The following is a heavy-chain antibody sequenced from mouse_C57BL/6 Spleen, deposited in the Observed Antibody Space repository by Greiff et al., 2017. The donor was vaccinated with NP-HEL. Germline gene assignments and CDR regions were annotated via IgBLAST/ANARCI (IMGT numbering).Heavy chain of an antibody. J-gene: IGHJ2*01. V-gene: IGHV1-69*01. D-gene: IGHD2-4*01. CDR2: IDPSDSYT. CDR1: GYTFTSYW. Sequence: VQLQQSGAELVMPGASVKLSCKASGYTFTSYWMHWVKQRPGQGLEWIGEIDPSDSYTNYNQKFKGKSTLTVDKSSSTAYMQLSSLTSEDSAVYYCAMTYDYYFDYWGQGTTLTVSS. CDR3: AMTYDYYFDY.